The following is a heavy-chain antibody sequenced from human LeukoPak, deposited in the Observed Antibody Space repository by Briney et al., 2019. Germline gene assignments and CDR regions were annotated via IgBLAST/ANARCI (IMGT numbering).Heavy chain of an antibody. D-gene: IGHD2-2*01. CDR1: GGTFSSYA. J-gene: IGHJ3*02. Sequence: SVKVSCKASGGTFSSYAISWVRQAPGQGLEWMGGIIPIFGTANYAQKFQGRVTIIADESTSTAYMELSSLRSEDTAMYYCARDRYCSSTSCYGAFDIWGQGTMVTVSS. CDR3: ARDRYCSSTSCYGAFDI. CDR2: IIPIFGTA. V-gene: IGHV1-69*13.